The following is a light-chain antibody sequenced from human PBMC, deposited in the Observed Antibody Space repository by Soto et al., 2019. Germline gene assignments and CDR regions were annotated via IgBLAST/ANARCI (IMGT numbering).Light chain of an antibody. CDR2: GAS. J-gene: IGKJ3*01. V-gene: IGKV3-20*01. Sequence: EIVLTQSPGTLSLSPGERATLSCRASQSVSSSYLAWYQQKPGQAPRLLIFGASSRATGIPDRFSGSGSGTDFTLTISRLEPEDFAVDYCQHYGSSRLFTFGPGTKVDIK. CDR1: QSVSSSY. CDR3: QHYGSSRLFT.